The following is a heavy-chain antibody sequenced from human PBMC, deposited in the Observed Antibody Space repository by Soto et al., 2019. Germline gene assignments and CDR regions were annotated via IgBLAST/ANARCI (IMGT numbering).Heavy chain of an antibody. J-gene: IGHJ6*02. CDR3: AKEQRPRRIAARLFYYYYGMDV. D-gene: IGHD6-6*01. V-gene: IGHV3-23*01. CDR1: GYTFSSYA. CDR2: ISGSGGST. Sequence: EVQLLESGGGLVQPGGSLRLSCAASGYTFSSYAMSWVRQAPGKGLEWVSAISGSGGSTYYADSVKGRFTISRDNSKNTLYLQMNSLRAEDTAVYYCAKEQRPRRIAARLFYYYYGMDVWGQGTTVTVSS.